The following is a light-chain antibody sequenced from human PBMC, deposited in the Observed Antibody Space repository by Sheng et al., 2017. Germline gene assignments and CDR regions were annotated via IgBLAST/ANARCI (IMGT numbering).Light chain of an antibody. V-gene: IGKV1-39*01. J-gene: IGKJ1*01. CDR1: QSISSY. CDR2: AAS. CDR3: QQSYRTPRT. Sequence: DIQMTQSPSSLSASVGDRVTITCRASQSISSYLNWYQQKPGKAPKLPIYAASSLQSGVPSRFSGSGSGTDFTLTISSLQPEDFATYYCQQSYRTPRTFGQGPKVE.